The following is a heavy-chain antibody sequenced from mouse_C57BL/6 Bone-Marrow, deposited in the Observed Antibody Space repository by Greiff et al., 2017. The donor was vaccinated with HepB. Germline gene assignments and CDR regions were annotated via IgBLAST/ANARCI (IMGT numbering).Heavy chain of an antibody. V-gene: IGHV1-74*01. CDR1: GYTFTSYW. CDR3: AGRGIHYSNYGLYYAMDY. J-gene: IGHJ4*01. Sequence: QVQLQQPGAELVKPGASVKVSCKASGYTFTSYWLHWVKQRPGQGLEWIGRIHPSDSDTNYNQKFKGKVTLTVDKSSSTAYMQLSSLTSEDSAVYYCAGRGIHYSNYGLYYAMDYWGQGTSVTVSS. D-gene: IGHD2-5*01. CDR2: IHPSDSDT.